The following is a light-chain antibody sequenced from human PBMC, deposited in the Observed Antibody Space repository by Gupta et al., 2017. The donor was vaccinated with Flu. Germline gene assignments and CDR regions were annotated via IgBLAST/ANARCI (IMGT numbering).Light chain of an antibody. CDR3: QQYDNSLAWT. CDR1: QSVLYSSDNKNY. CDR2: WAS. J-gene: IGKJ1*01. Sequence: DIVMTQSPDSLAVSLGERATINCKSSQSVLYSSDNKNYLAWYQQKAGQAPKLLIYWASTRESGVPDRFSGSGSGTDFTLTISSRQAEDVAVYYCQQYDNSLAWTFGQGTKVEIK. V-gene: IGKV4-1*01.